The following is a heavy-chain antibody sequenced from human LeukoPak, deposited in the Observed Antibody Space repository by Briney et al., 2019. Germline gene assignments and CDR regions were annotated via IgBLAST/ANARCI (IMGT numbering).Heavy chain of an antibody. CDR2: IYYSGST. J-gene: IGHJ4*02. Sequence: SETLSLTCNVSGGSISSSSYYWGWIRQPPGKGLEWIGSIYYSGSTYYNPSLKSRVTISVDTSKNQFSLKLSSVTAADTAVYYCASRAGGNYYDSSGYYYALLDYWGQGTLVTVSS. D-gene: IGHD3-22*01. CDR1: GGSISSSSYY. V-gene: IGHV4-39*01. CDR3: ASRAGGNYYDSSGYYYALLDY.